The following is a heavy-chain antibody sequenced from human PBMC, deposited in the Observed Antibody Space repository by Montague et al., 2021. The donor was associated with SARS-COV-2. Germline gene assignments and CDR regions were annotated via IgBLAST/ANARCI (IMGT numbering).Heavy chain of an antibody. J-gene: IGHJ4*02. V-gene: IGHV3-74*01. D-gene: IGHD2-21*01. Sequence: SLRLSCAASGFGFSVYWMYWVRQAPGKGLVWVSRIRPDGSDTAYADFVKGRFIISRDNAGDTLYLQMNSLRADDAALYYCARELWSAGEYWGQGALVTVSS. CDR1: GFGFSVYW. CDR3: ARELWSAGEY. CDR2: IRPDGSDT.